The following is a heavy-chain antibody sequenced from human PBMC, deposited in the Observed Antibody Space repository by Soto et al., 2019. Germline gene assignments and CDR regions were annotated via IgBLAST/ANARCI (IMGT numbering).Heavy chain of an antibody. CDR3: ARTTMGDSGYVYYSYYGMDV. CDR2: IIPIFGTA. CDR1: GGTFSSYA. D-gene: IGHD5-12*01. V-gene: IGHV1-69*01. J-gene: IGHJ6*02. Sequence: QVQLVQSGAEVKKPGSSVKVSCKASGGTFSSYAISWVRQAPGQGLEWMGGIIPIFGTANYAQKFQGRVTITADESTSTAYMELSSLRSEDTAVYYCARTTMGDSGYVYYSYYGMDVWGQGTTVTVSS.